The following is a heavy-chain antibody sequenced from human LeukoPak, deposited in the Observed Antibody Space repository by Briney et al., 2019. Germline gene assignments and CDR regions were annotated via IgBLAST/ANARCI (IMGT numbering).Heavy chain of an antibody. V-gene: IGHV3-74*01. CDR1: GFTFSNYW. J-gene: IGHJ4*02. D-gene: IGHD6-6*01. CDR3: ARDLSGLVGSFDY. CDR2: INSDGINT. Sequence: GGSLRLSCAASGFTFSNYWMHWVRQAPGKGLVWVSRINSDGINTSYADSVKGRFTISRDNAKNTLNLQMNSLRAEDTAVYYCARDLSGLVGSFDYWGQGTLVTVSS.